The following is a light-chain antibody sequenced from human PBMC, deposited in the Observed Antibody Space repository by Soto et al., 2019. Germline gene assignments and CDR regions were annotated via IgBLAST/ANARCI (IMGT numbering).Light chain of an antibody. Sequence: SYELTQPLSVSVALGQTARITCGGNNIGTKNVHWYQHKPGQAPVLVIYRDANRPSGIPERFSGSNSGNTATLTISRAQAGDEADYYCQVWDSSTVAFGGGTKLTVL. J-gene: IGLJ2*01. CDR1: NIGTKN. CDR3: QVWDSSTVA. V-gene: IGLV3-9*01. CDR2: RDA.